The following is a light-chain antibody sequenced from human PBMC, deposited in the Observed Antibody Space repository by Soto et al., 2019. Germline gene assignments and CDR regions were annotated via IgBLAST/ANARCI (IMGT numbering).Light chain of an antibody. CDR1: QSVSSSS. CDR2: GAS. CDR3: QQYGRSPLT. V-gene: IGKV3-20*01. J-gene: IGKJ4*01. Sequence: EIGLTQTPGTRSLSRGEGATLSCRVSQSVSSSSLAWFQQEPGQAPRLLIYGASSRATGIPQRLSGRGAGRYFPPTISRLEPEDFAVYHCQQYGRSPLTFGGGTKVDIK.